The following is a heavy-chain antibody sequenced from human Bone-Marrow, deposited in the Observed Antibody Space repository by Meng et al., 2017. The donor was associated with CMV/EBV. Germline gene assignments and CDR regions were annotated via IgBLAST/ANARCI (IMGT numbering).Heavy chain of an antibody. CDR3: AEDLYDFWSGYPFYYYGMDV. CDR2: IRYDGSNK. D-gene: IGHD3-3*01. CDR1: GFTFSSYG. J-gene: IGHJ6*01. Sequence: GGSLRLSCAASGFTFSSYGMHWVRQAPGKGLEWVAFIRYDGSNKYYADSVKGRFTISRDNSKNTLYLQMNSLRAEDTAVYYCAEDLYDFWSGYPFYYYGMDVWGQGTTVTGSS. V-gene: IGHV3-30*02.